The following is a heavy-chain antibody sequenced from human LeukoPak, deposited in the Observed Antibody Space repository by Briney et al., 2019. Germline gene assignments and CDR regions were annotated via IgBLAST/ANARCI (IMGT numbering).Heavy chain of an antibody. J-gene: IGHJ6*03. Sequence: GGSLRLSCVASGFTFNMYGMGWVLQALGKGLEWVSVISGSGVDTYNADSVKGRFTISRDNSKNTLYLQMNSLRAEDTAVYYCAKWGTSYYMDVWGKGTTVTISS. D-gene: IGHD3-16*01. V-gene: IGHV3-23*01. CDR1: GFTFNMYG. CDR3: AKWGTSYYMDV. CDR2: ISGSGVDT.